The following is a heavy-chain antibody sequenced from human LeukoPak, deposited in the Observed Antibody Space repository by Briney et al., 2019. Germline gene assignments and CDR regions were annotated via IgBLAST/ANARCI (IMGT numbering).Heavy chain of an antibody. J-gene: IGHJ4*01. CDR3: ARGGGSYSAYLNF. CDR2: ISSSGSTI. V-gene: IGHV3-48*03. Sequence: PGGSLRLSCAASGFTFSSYEMNWVRQAPGKGLEWDSYISSSGSTIYYADSVKGRFTISRDNSKNTLYLQMNSLRVEDTAVYYCARGGGSYSAYLNFWGHGTQVTVSS. CDR1: GFTFSSYE. D-gene: IGHD1-26*01.